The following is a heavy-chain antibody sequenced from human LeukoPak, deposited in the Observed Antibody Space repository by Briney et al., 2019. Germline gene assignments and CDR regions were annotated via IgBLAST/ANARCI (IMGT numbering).Heavy chain of an antibody. CDR2: IIPNLGTT. Sequence: SVKVPCKASGGTSNSHAISWVRQAPGQGLEWMGRIIPNLGTTNRAQNFQDRVTLTADKSTNTAYMELTSLTSDDTAVYYCATTNDGGGYQWGDFFDFWGQGTLVTVSS. CDR3: ATTNDGGGYQWGDFFDF. CDR1: GGTSNSHA. D-gene: IGHD3-22*01. V-gene: IGHV1-69*04. J-gene: IGHJ4*02.